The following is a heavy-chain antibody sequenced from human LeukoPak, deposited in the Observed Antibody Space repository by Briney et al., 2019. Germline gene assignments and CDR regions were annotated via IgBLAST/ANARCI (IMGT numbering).Heavy chain of an antibody. V-gene: IGHV5-51*01. D-gene: IGHD1-1*01. CDR2: IYPRDSHT. CDR3: ARHGRWFDP. Sequence: HGGALEISWQGSWCLFTRYWIGWGRQLPGKGVGGVGSIYPRDSHTRYSPSFQGQVTIPADKSISTAYLQWSSLKASDTAMYYCARHGRWFDPWGQGTLVTVSS. J-gene: IGHJ5*02. CDR1: WCLFTRYW.